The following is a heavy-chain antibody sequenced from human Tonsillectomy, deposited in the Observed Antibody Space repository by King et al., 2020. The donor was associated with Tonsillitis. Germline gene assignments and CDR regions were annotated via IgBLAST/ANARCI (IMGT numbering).Heavy chain of an antibody. CDR3: AREGGITIFGVVTKYFDY. CDR2: IWYDGSNK. D-gene: IGHD3-3*01. J-gene: IGHJ4*02. Sequence: VQLVESGGGVVQPGRSLRLSCAASGFTFSSYGMHWVRQAPGKGLEWVAVIWYDGSNKYYADSVKGRFTISRDNSKNTLYLQMNSLRAEDTAVYYCAREGGITIFGVVTKYFDYWGQGTLVTVSS. CDR1: GFTFSSYG. V-gene: IGHV3-33*01.